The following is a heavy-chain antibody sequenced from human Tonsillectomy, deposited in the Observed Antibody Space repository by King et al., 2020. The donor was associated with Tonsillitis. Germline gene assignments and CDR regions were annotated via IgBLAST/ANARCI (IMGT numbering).Heavy chain of an antibody. CDR3: AKDKGADYYDSGRGAFDI. D-gene: IGHD3-22*01. CDR1: GFTFSNYD. J-gene: IGHJ3*02. V-gene: IGHV3-21*01. CDR2: ICIMKKIN. Sequence: VQLVESGGGLVKPWGSLRLSLATSGFTFSNYDMNGVPQAPGGGLEWGWSICIMKKINHYATWLKCRFTISRDSAKNSLYLQMKSLRAEDTAVYYCAKDKGADYYDSGRGAFDIWGQGAMVTVSS.